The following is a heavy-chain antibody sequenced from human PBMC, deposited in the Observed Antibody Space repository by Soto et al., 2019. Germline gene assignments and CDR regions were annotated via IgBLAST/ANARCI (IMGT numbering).Heavy chain of an antibody. CDR2: IYYSGST. Sequence: SETLSLTCTVSGGSISKSGSYYWGWIRQPPGKGLEWIGNIYYSGSTNYNPSLKSRVTISVDTSKNQFSLKLSSVTAADTAVYYCARDLRFRGFYGMDVWGQGPTVTVSS. J-gene: IGHJ6*01. D-gene: IGHD3-10*01. V-gene: IGHV4-61*01. CDR3: ARDLRFRGFYGMDV. CDR1: GGSISKSGSYY.